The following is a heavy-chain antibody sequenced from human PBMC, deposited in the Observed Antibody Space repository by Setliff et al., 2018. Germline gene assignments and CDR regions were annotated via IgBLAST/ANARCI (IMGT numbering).Heavy chain of an antibody. CDR3: ARDTRDKYDSSGYYLPLDS. CDR2: IIPVFRTA. V-gene: IGHV1-69*13. J-gene: IGHJ4*02. Sequence: SVKVSCKASGGTFRTDGFSWVRQAPGQGLELMGRIIPVFRTANYAQKFRGRVTITADEVARTAYMELSTLRSEDTAVYYCARDTRDKYDSSGYYLPLDSWGQGSLVTVS. D-gene: IGHD3-22*01. CDR1: GGTFRTDG.